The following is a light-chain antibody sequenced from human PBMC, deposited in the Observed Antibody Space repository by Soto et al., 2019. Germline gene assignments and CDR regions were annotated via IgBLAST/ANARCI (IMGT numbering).Light chain of an antibody. Sequence: EMVMTQSPATLSVSAGDRATLSCRASQSVGSNLAWYQQKPGQAPRLLIYGASTRATDIPARFSGSGSGTEFTLTISSLQSEDFAVYYCQQYNNWPPWTFGQGTKVDIK. CDR2: GAS. J-gene: IGKJ1*01. CDR3: QQYNNWPPWT. CDR1: QSVGSN. V-gene: IGKV3-15*01.